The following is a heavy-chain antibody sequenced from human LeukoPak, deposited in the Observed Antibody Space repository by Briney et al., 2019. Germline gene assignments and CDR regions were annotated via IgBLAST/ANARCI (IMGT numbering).Heavy chain of an antibody. D-gene: IGHD3-22*01. V-gene: IGHV3-21*01. CDR1: GFDFNTYT. J-gene: IGHJ6*04. CDR2: ISSSSRNI. CDR3: ARGPTMKMDV. Sequence: GGSLRLSCAASGFDFNTYTMNWVRQTPGKGLEWVSSISSSSRNIYYADSVKGRFTISRDNAKNSLDLQMNSLRAEDTAVYYCARGPTMKMDVWGKGTTVTVSS.